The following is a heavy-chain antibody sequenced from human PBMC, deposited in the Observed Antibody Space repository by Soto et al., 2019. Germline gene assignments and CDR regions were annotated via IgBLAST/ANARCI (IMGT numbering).Heavy chain of an antibody. D-gene: IGHD6-6*01. J-gene: IGHJ5*02. CDR3: ARGPIIAARKNWFDP. V-gene: IGHV4-34*01. Sequence: KSSETLSLTCAVYGGSFSGYYWSWIRQPPGKGLEWIGEINHSGSTNYNPSLKSRVTISVDTSKNQFSLKLSSVTAADTAVYYCARGPIIAARKNWFDPWGQGTLVTVSS. CDR1: GGSFSGYY. CDR2: INHSGST.